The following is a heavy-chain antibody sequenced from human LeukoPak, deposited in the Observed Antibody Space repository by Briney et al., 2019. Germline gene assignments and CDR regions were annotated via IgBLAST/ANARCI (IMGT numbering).Heavy chain of an antibody. V-gene: IGHV1-2*02. CDR1: GYTFTNYD. D-gene: IGHD2-21*01. CDR2: INPNSGGT. CDR3: ARAQFLYYFDY. J-gene: IGHJ4*02. Sequence: ASVKVSCKASGYTFTNYDVNWVRQAPGQGLEWMGWINPNSGGTNYAQKFQGRVTMTRDTSISTAYMELSSLRSGDTAVYYCARAQFLYYFDYWGQGTLVTVSS.